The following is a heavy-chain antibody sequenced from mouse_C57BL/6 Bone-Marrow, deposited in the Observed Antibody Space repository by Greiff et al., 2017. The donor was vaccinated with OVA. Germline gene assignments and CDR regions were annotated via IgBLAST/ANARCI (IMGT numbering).Heavy chain of an antibody. CDR2: IDPENGDT. CDR3: NTCDYGDD. V-gene: IGHV14-4*01. Sequence: EVQLQQSGAELVRPGASVKLSCTASGFNIKDDYMPWVKPRPEQGLEWIGWIDPENGDTAYASKFQGKATITADTYSNTAYLQLSRLTSEDTAVNYCNTCDYGDDWGQGTTLTVSS. D-gene: IGHD2-4*01. J-gene: IGHJ2*01. CDR1: GFNIKDDY.